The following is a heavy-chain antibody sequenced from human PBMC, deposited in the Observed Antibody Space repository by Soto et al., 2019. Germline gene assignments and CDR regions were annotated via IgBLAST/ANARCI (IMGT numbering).Heavy chain of an antibody. CDR3: ARDSGNASASAVNHYLDY. CDR2: IKRDASEK. V-gene: IGHV3-7*01. Sequence: EVQLVESGAGVVQPGGSLRLSCTASGVAFGNYWMSWVRQVPGKGLEWLGTIKRDASEKKYVDSVRGRFTMSRDNAKNSLYMQMDSLRGEHTPVYYCARDSGNASASAVNHYLDYWGQGTLVIVSS. CDR1: GVAFGNYW. D-gene: IGHD3-10*01. J-gene: IGHJ4*02.